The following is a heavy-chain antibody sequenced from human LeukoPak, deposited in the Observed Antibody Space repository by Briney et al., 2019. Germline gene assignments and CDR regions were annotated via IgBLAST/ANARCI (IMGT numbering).Heavy chain of an antibody. Sequence: GESLQISCKGSGYIFTSNWIACGRQMPGKGLEWMGFIYPGDSDTRYDPSFEGQVTISADKSISTAHLQWSSKKASDTAMYYCGRQTRDGSGSRGYSFDFWGQGTLVTVSS. CDR1: GYIFTSNW. CDR3: GRQTRDGSGSRGYSFDF. D-gene: IGHD3-10*01. J-gene: IGHJ4*02. CDR2: IYPGDSDT. V-gene: IGHV5-51*01.